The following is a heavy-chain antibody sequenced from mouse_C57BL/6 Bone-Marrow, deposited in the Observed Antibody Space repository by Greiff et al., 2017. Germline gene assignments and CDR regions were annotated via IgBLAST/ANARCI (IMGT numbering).Heavy chain of an antibody. CDR1: GFTFSSYG. J-gene: IGHJ1*03. Sequence: DVMLVESGGDLVKPGGSLKLSCAASGFTFSSYGMSWVRQTPDKRLEWVATISSGGSYTYYPDSVKGRFTISSDNAKNTLYLQMSSLKSEDTAMYYCARPNYYGSIFYWYFDVWGTGTTVTVSS. CDR3: ARPNYYGSIFYWYFDV. CDR2: ISSGGSYT. V-gene: IGHV5-6*02. D-gene: IGHD1-1*01.